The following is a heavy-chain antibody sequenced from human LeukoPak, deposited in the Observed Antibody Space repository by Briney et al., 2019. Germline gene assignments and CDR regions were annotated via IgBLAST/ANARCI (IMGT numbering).Heavy chain of an antibody. Sequence: PGGSLRLSCAASGFTFSSYSMNWVRRAPGKGLEWVSSISSSSSYIYYADSVKGRFTISRDNAKNSLYLQMNSLRAEDTAVYYCARSEDSYDILTGYYQDRFDYWGQGTLVTVSS. J-gene: IGHJ4*02. CDR3: ARSEDSYDILTGYYQDRFDY. V-gene: IGHV3-21*01. CDR2: ISSSSSYI. D-gene: IGHD3-9*01. CDR1: GFTFSSYS.